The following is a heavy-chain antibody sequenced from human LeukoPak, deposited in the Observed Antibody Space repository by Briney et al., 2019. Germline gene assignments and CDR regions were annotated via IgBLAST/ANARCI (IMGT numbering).Heavy chain of an antibody. Sequence: GGSLRLSCAASGVTFSSYWMQWVRQAPGKGLVWVSRLSPDGSSTTSADSVKGRFTISRDNAKNTLYLQIGSLRADDTAVYYCPRMRREAPGLPDLWGQGTLVTVSS. CDR2: LSPDGSST. CDR3: PRMRREAPGLPDL. CDR1: GVTFSSYW. J-gene: IGHJ5*02. D-gene: IGHD5-24*01. V-gene: IGHV3-74*01.